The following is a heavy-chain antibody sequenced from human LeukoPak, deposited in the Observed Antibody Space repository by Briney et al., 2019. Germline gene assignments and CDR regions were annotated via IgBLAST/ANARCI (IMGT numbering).Heavy chain of an antibody. V-gene: IGHV3-30*19. D-gene: IGHD3-10*01. CDR2: ISYDGSNK. CDR3: ARVEITMVRGVPDY. J-gene: IGHJ4*02. CDR1: GFTFSSNW. Sequence: GGSLRLSCAASGFTFSSNWMHWVRQAPGKGLEWVAVISYDGSNKYYADSVKGRFTISRDNSKNTLYLQMNSLRAEDTAVYYCARVEITMVRGVPDYWGQGTLVTVSS.